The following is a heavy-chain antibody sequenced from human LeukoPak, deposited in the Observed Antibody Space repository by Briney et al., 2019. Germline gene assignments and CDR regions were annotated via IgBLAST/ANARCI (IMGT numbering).Heavy chain of an antibody. V-gene: IGHV3-48*01. CDR3: ARDDDTSGHYGRFF. CDR1: GFTFSAYS. D-gene: IGHD3-22*01. J-gene: IGHJ4*02. CDR2: ISGGGGTI. Sequence: GGSLRLSCAASGFTFSAYSMNWVRQAPGKGLEWVAYISGGGGTIYYADSVKGRFTISRDISKNTLYLQMDSLRAEDTAVYYCARDDDTSGHYGRFFWGQGTLVTVSS.